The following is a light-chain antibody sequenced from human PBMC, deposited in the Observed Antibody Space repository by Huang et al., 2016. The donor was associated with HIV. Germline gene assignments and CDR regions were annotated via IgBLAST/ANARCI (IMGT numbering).Light chain of an antibody. CDR1: QSVSGY. CDR3: QQRSNWPPVYT. V-gene: IGKV3-11*01. CDR2: DAS. J-gene: IGKJ2*01. Sequence: IVLTQSPATLSLSPGERATLSCRASQSVSGYLAWYQQKPGQAPRLLIYDASTRATGVPVRFSVSGSGTDFTLTISSLEPEDFAVYYCQQRSNWPPVYTFGRGTKLDI.